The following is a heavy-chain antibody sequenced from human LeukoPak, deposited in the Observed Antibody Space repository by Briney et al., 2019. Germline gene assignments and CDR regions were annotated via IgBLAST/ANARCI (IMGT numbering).Heavy chain of an antibody. CDR3: AREYGDYVFFDY. CDR2: ISYIGDI. V-gene: IGHV4-59*01. Sequence: KPSETLSLTCTVSGGSINHYYWSWVRQPPGKGLEWIGHISYIGDIHYSPSLRSRLTISVDTSKNQFSLKLTSLTSADTAVYYCAREYGDYVFFDYWGQGTLVTVSS. J-gene: IGHJ4*02. D-gene: IGHD4-17*01. CDR1: GGSINHYY.